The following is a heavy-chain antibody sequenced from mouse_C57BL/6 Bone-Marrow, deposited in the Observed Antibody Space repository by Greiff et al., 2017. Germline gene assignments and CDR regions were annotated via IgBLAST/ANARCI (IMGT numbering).Heavy chain of an antibody. CDR2: IDPNSGGT. D-gene: IGHD2-4*01. J-gene: IGHJ3*01. Sequence: QVQLQQPGAELVKPGASVKLSCKASGYTFTSYWMHWVKQRPGRGLEWIGRIDPNSGGTTYNEQFKSKATLTVDQPPSTAYMQLSSLTSEDSAVDDCERFSDYGGGFADWGKGTLVTVSA. V-gene: IGHV1-72*01. CDR3: ERFSDYGGGFAD. CDR1: GYTFTSYW.